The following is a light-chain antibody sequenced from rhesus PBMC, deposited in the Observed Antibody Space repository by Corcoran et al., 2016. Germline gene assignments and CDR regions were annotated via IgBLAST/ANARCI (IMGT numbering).Light chain of an antibody. V-gene: IGKV3-10*01. CDR3: YQHSSGFT. CDR1: QSVSSY. J-gene: IGKJ3*01. CDR2: GAS. Sequence: QVILTQSPATLSLSPGERATLSCRASQSVSSYLAWYQQKPGQAPRLLIYGASRRATGIPDRFSGSGSGTYFPLTISSLEPEDVGVYHCYQHSSGFTFGPGTKLDIK.